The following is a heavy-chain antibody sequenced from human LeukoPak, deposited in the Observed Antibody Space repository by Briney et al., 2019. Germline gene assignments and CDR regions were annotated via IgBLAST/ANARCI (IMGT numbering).Heavy chain of an antibody. CDR1: GFSLTTSDVG. CDR2: IYGSDEK. J-gene: IGHJ4*02. CDR3: VHYLVTGHRGLDD. Sequence: SGPTLVNPTQTLTLTCTFSGFSLTTSDVGVGWFRQPPGKPLEWLALIYGSDEKHYSPSLKSRLSVTKDTPKNQVVLTMTNMDPVDAATYYCVHYLVTGHRGLDDWGQGALVTVSS. V-gene: IGHV2-5*01. D-gene: IGHD2-21*02.